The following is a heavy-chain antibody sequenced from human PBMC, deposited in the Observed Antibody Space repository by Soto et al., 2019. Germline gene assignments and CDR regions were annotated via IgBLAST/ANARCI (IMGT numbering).Heavy chain of an antibody. CDR2: IIPIFGTA. J-gene: IGHJ6*02. CDR1: GGTFSSYA. D-gene: IGHD2-8*01. V-gene: IGHV1-69*13. Sequence: ASVKVSCKASGGTFSSYAISWVRQAPGQGLEWMGGIIPIFGTANYAQKFQGRVTITADESTSTAYMELSSLRSEDTAVYYCARDAGCTNGVCPDKGHYGMDVWGQGTTVTVSS. CDR3: ARDAGCTNGVCPDKGHYGMDV.